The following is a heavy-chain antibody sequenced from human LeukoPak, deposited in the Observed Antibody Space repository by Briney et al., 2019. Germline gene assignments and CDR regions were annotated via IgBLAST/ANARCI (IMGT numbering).Heavy chain of an antibody. J-gene: IGHJ4*02. CDR1: GFTFSTFV. CDR2: ISGSSDNT. D-gene: IGHD3-22*01. V-gene: IGHV3-23*01. CDR3: ARDRGRYYESRGFCWGYYFDS. Sequence: GGPVTLSCSACGFTFSTFVELCDPPARGRGGEWVSTISGSSDNTYYADSVKGRFTIPRDNSKDKLYLQMSSVRVEDTAVYYCARDRGRYYESRGFCWGYYFDSWGQGILLSVST.